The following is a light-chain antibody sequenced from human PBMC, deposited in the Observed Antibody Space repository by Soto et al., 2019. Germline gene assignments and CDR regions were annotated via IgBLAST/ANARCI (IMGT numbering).Light chain of an antibody. V-gene: IGKV3-20*01. CDR1: QSVSSTS. CDR2: DSS. Sequence: IVLTQSPGTLSLSPGERVALSCRASQSVSSTSIAWYQQKPGQAPRLLIYDSSSRDTDIHDRFSGSGSGTDFTLTISILEPEDFAVYYCQQYGGSPPKYTFGQGTKLEI. J-gene: IGKJ2*01. CDR3: QQYGGSPPKYT.